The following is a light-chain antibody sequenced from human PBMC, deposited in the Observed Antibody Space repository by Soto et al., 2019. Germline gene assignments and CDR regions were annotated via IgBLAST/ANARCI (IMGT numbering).Light chain of an antibody. CDR1: QSASSSY. CDR3: QQYGSSPT. V-gene: IGKV3-20*01. CDR2: GAS. J-gene: IGKJ1*01. Sequence: EIVLTQSPGTLSLSPGERATLSSRASQSASSSYLAWYQQKPGQAPRLLIYGASSRATGIPDRVSGSGSGTDFTLTISRLEPEDFAVYYCQQYGSSPTFGQGTKV.